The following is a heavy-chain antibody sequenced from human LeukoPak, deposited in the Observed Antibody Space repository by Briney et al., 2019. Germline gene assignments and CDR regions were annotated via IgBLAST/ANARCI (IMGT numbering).Heavy chain of an antibody. CDR2: IIPIFGTA. CDR1: GGTFSSYA. D-gene: IGHD2-2*01. J-gene: IGHJ6*02. Sequence: GASVKVSYKASGGTFSSYAISWVRQAPGQGLEWMGGIIPIFGTANYAQKFQGRVTITADESTSTAYMELSSLRSEDTAVYYCARDSPAATFYYYGMDVWGQGTTVTVSS. CDR3: ARDSPAATFYYYGMDV. V-gene: IGHV1-69*13.